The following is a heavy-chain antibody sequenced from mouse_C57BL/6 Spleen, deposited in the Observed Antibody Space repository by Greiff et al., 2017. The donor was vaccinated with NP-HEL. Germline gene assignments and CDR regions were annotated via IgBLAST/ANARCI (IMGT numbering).Heavy chain of an antibody. D-gene: IGHD1-1*01. V-gene: IGHV2-4*01. CDR1: GFSLTSYG. Sequence: VMLVESGPGLVQPSQSLSITCTVSGFSLTSYGVHWVRQPPGKGLEWLGVIWSGGSTDYNAAFISRLSISKDNSKSQVFFKMNSLQADDTAIYYCAKMGTTVVAEDYAMDYWGQGTSVTVSS. J-gene: IGHJ4*01. CDR3: AKMGTTVVAEDYAMDY. CDR2: IWSGGST.